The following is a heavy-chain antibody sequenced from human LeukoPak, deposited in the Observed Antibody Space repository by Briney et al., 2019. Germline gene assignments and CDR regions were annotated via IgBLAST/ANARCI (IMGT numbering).Heavy chain of an antibody. CDR1: GGSISSSSYY. Sequence: SETLSLTCTVSGGSISSSSYYWGWIRQPPGKGLEWIGSIYYSGGTYYNPSLKSRVTISVDTSKNQFSLKLSSVTAADTAVYYCAQSGIYDFWSGYPLYFDYWGQGTLVTVSS. J-gene: IGHJ4*02. D-gene: IGHD3-3*01. V-gene: IGHV4-39*01. CDR2: IYYSGGT. CDR3: AQSGIYDFWSGYPLYFDY.